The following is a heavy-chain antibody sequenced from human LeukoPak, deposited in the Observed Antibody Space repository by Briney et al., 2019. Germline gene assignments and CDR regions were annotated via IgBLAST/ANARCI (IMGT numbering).Heavy chain of an antibody. V-gene: IGHV3-7*01. Sequence: GGSLRLSCGASGFTFSSYWMSWVRQAPGKGLEWVANIKQDGSEKYYVDSVKGRFTISRDNAKNSLYLQMNSLRAEDTAVYYCARDGRFYDILTGYYNSYYYGMDVWGQGTTVTVSS. CDR3: ARDGRFYDILTGYYNSYYYGMDV. CDR1: GFTFSSYW. D-gene: IGHD3-9*01. J-gene: IGHJ6*02. CDR2: IKQDGSEK.